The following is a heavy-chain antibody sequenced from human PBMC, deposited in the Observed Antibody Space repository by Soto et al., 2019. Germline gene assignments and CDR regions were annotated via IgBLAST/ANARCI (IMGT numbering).Heavy chain of an antibody. CDR3: AREPRYNWNDGTSWSPHTYYYYGMAV. Sequence: EVQLVESGGGLVQPGVSLRLSCAASGFTFSSYEMNWVRQAPGKGLEWVSYISSSGSTIYYADSVKGRFTISRDNAKNSLYLQMNSLRAEDTAVYYCAREPRYNWNDGTSWSPHTYYYYGMAVWGQGTTVTVSS. V-gene: IGHV3-48*03. CDR1: GFTFSSYE. J-gene: IGHJ6*02. D-gene: IGHD1-1*01. CDR2: ISSSGSTI.